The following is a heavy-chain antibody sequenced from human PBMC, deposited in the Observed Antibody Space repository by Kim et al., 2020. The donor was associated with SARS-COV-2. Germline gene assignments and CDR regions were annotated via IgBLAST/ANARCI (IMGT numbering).Heavy chain of an antibody. CDR2: ISSSGSTI. V-gene: IGHV3-48*03. CDR1: GFTFSSYE. D-gene: IGHD3-10*01. Sequence: GGSLRLSCAASGFTFSSYEMNWVRQAPGKGLEWVSYISSSGSTIYYADSVKGRFTISRDNAKNSLYLQMNSLRAEDTAVYYCAPLQRGWFGEISEPYFDYWVQGTLVTVSS. J-gene: IGHJ4*02. CDR3: APLQRGWFGEISEPYFDY.